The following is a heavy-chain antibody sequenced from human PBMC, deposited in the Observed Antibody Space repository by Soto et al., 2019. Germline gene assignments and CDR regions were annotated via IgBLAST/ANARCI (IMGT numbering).Heavy chain of an antibody. J-gene: IGHJ4*02. V-gene: IGHV5-51*01. CDR3: ASLHDYGYPAVGFWDY. D-gene: IGHD4-17*01. CDR2: IYPGDSDT. Sequence: GESLKISCNGSGYIFTSYWIGWVRQMPGKGLEWMGIIYPGDSDTRYSPSGQGHVTISADKSISTVYLQWSSLKASDTAMYYCASLHDYGYPAVGFWDYWGQGTLVTVSS. CDR1: GYIFTSYW.